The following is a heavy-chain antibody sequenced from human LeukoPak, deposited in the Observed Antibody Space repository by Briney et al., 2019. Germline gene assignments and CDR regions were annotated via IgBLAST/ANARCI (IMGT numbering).Heavy chain of an antibody. J-gene: IGHJ3*02. D-gene: IGHD3-10*01. CDR3: ARESWFGELSKASDAFDI. V-gene: IGHV4-4*07. CDR2: IYTSGST. Sequence: SETLSLTCTVSGGSISSYYWSWIRQPAGKGLEWIGRIYTSGSTNYNPSLKSRVTMSVDTSKNQFSLKLSSVTAADTAVYYCARESWFGELSKASDAFDIWSQGTMVTVSS. CDR1: GGSISSYY.